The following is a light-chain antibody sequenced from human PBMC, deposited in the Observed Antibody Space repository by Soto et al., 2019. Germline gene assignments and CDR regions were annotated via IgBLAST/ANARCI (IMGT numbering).Light chain of an antibody. CDR1: SSNIGAGYD. V-gene: IGLV1-40*01. CDR3: QSYDNSLSGSGV. J-gene: IGLJ1*01. CDR2: GNS. Sequence: QSALTQPPSVSGAPGQRVTISCTGSSSNIGAGYDVHWYQQLPGTAPKLLIYGNSNRPSGVPDRFSGSTSGTSASLAITGLQAEDEADYYCQSYDNSLSGSGVFGTGTKLTVL.